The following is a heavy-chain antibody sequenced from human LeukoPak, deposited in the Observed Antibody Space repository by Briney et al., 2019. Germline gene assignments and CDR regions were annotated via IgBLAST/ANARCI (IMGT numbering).Heavy chain of an antibody. D-gene: IGHD5-18*01. J-gene: IGHJ3*02. V-gene: IGHV3-20*04. Sequence: GGSLRLSCAASGFTFDDYGMSWVRQAPGKGLEWVSGINWNGGSTGYADSVKGRFTISRDNAKNSLYLQMNSLRAEDTAVYYCASLGGYSYGIPDAFDIWGQGTMVTVSS. CDR3: ASLGGYSYGIPDAFDI. CDR1: GFTFDDYG. CDR2: INWNGGST.